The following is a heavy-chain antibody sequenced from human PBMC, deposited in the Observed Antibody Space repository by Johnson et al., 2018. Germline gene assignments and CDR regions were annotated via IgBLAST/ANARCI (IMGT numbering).Heavy chain of an antibody. CDR3: AGGYFYYYLDV. V-gene: IGHV3-23*04. CDR2: ISGSGDST. J-gene: IGHJ6*03. Sequence: VQLVQSGGGLVQPGGSLRLSCTGSGITFSTYDISWVRQAPGKGLQWISGISGSGDSTYYTASVKGRFTVSRDNSKYLVYLQMNSLRAEDMAVYYCAGGYFYYYLDVWGKGTTVTVSS. CDR1: GITFSTYD.